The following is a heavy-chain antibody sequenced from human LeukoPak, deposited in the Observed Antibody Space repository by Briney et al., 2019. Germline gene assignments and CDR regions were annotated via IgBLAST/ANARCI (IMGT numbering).Heavy chain of an antibody. V-gene: IGHV3-66*01. CDR1: GLTVGSNY. J-gene: IGHJ6*02. CDR3: ARDVPNDGCGMDV. D-gene: IGHD5-24*01. CDR2: ITTGGST. Sequence: PGGSLRLSCAAAGLTVGSNYMSWVRQAPGKGLEGVSTITTGGSTNHADSAKGRFSISRDNAKNTLYLQMNSLRAEDTAVYYCARDVPNDGCGMDVWGQGTTVTVSS.